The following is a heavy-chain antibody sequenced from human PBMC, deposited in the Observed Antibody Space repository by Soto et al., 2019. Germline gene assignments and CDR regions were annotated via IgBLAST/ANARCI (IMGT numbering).Heavy chain of an antibody. J-gene: IGHJ5*02. CDR2: TSVYSGNT. Sequence: QVQLVQSGAEVKKPGASVKVSCKASGYTFNTYGISWVRQAPGQGLEWMGWTSVYSGNTNYALKFEGRVTMTTDTSTNTAYMELRSLRSDDTAVYYCAAAADYYDISGYWAGWFAPWGQGTLVTVSS. D-gene: IGHD3-22*01. CDR1: GYTFNTYG. V-gene: IGHV1-18*01. CDR3: AAAADYYDISGYWAGWFAP.